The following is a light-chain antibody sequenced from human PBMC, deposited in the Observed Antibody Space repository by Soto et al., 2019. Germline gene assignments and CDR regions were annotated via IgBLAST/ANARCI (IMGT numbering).Light chain of an antibody. CDR1: QSVSSY. J-gene: IGKJ5*01. CDR2: DAS. Sequence: IVITHSPSTLSLSPGERATLSCRASQSVSSYLAWYQQKPGQAPRLLIYDASNRATGIPARFSGSGSGTDFTLTISSLEPEDVGVYYCLHRMNWPLTFGQGTRLEI. CDR3: LHRMNWPLT. V-gene: IGKV3-11*01.